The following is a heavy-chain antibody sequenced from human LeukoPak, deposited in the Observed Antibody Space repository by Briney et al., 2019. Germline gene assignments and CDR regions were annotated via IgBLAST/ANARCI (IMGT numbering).Heavy chain of an antibody. CDR3: ARGSPYGSGSYYNSLDY. D-gene: IGHD3-10*01. Sequence: ASVKVSCKASGYTFTGYYMHWVRQAPGQGLEWMGWINPNSGGTNYAQKFQGRVTMTRDTSISTAYMELSRLRSDDTAVYYCARGSPYGSGSYYNSLDYWGQGTLVTVSS. CDR1: GYTFTGYY. V-gene: IGHV1-2*02. CDR2: INPNSGGT. J-gene: IGHJ4*02.